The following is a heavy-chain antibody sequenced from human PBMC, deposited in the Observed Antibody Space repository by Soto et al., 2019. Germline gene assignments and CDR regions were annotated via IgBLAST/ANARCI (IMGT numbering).Heavy chain of an antibody. D-gene: IGHD3-3*01. J-gene: IGHJ4*02. V-gene: IGHV4-31*03. CDR2: IYYSGST. Sequence: ASETLSLTCTVSGGSISSGGYYWSWIRQHPGKGLEWIGYIYYSGSTYYNPSLKSRVTISVDTSKNQFSLKLSSVTAADTAVYYCARGRVLRFLDPPDYWGQGTLVTVSS. CDR3: ARGRVLRFLDPPDY. CDR1: GGSISSGGYY.